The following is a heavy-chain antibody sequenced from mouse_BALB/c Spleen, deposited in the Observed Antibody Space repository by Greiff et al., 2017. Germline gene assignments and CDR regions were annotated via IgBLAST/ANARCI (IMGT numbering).Heavy chain of an antibody. Sequence: QVQLQQSGPRLVRPGASVKISCKASGYSFTSYWMHWVKQRPGQGLEWIGMIDPSDSETRLKQKFKDKATLTVDKSSSTAYMQLSSPTSEDSAVYYCAIRVSGDYWGQGTSVTVSA. V-gene: IGHV1-74*01. CDR2: IDPSDSET. J-gene: IGHJ4*01. CDR3: AIRVSGDY. D-gene: IGHD2-10*02. CDR1: GYSFTSYW.